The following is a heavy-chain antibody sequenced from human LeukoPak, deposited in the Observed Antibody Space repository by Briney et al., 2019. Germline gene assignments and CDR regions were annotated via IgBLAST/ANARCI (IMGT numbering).Heavy chain of an antibody. D-gene: IGHD6-13*01. CDR2: IYTSGST. Sequence: SQTLSLTCTVSGGSISSGSYYWSWIRQPAGKGLEWIGRIYTSGSTNYNPSLKSRVTISVDTSKNQFSLKLSSVTAADTAVYYCASRIAAAGTHAFDIWGQGTMVTVSS. J-gene: IGHJ3*02. CDR3: ASRIAAAGTHAFDI. CDR1: GGSISSGSYY. V-gene: IGHV4-61*02.